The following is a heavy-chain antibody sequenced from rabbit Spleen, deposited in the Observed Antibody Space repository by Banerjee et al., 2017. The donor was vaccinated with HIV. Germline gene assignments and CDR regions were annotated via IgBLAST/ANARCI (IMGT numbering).Heavy chain of an antibody. V-gene: IGHV1S47*01. CDR2: IDLLFGTT. CDR3: VRDTWHINL. D-gene: IGHD3-1*01. Sequence: QEQLMESGGGLVQPGGSLKLSCKASGFDFSRTGVSWVRKTPGKGLEWIGYIDLLFGTTYYADCVNGRFTISSHNAETTLYLQLNSLTAPNTATCFSVRDTWHINLWGQGTLVTVS. CDR1: GFDFSRTG. J-gene: IGHJ4*01.